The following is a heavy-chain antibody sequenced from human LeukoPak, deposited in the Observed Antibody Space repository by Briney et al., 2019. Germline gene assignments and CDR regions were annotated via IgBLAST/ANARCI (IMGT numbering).Heavy chain of an antibody. D-gene: IGHD6-19*01. Sequence: PSETLSLTCIVSGASISSSSYYWGWIRQPPGKGLEWIAEINHSGTTNYNPSLKSRLTISVDTSKNQFSLKLSSVTAGDTAVYFCARGSGYLDSWGQGTLVTVSS. CDR1: GASISSSSYY. J-gene: IGHJ4*02. V-gene: IGHV4-39*07. CDR3: ARGSGYLDS. CDR2: INHSGTT.